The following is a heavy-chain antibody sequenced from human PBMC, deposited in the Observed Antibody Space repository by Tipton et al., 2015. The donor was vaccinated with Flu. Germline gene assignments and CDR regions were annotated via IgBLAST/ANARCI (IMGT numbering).Heavy chain of an antibody. J-gene: IGHJ3*02. CDR1: GGSISSYY. CDR2: IHTSGST. V-gene: IGHV4-4*07. D-gene: IGHD3-22*01. Sequence: TLSLTCTVSGGSISSYYWSWIRQPAGKGLEWIGRIHTSGSTNYNPSLKSRVTISVDTSKNQFSLKLSSVTAADTAVYYCARGVIYYDSSGPITDAFDIWGQGTMVTVSS. CDR3: ARGVIYYDSSGPITDAFDI.